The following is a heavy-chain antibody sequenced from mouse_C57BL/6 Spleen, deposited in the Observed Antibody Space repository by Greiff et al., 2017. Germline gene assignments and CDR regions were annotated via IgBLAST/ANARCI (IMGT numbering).Heavy chain of an antibody. CDR3: ARIYYGNMDY. D-gene: IGHD2-1*01. Sequence: EVQLVESEGGLVQPGSSMKLSCTASGFTFSDYYMAWVRQVPEKGLEWVANINYDGSSTYYLDSLKSRFIISRDNAKNILYLQMSSLKSEDTATYYCARIYYGNMDYWGQGTSVTVSS. J-gene: IGHJ4*01. CDR2: INYDGSST. V-gene: IGHV5-16*01. CDR1: GFTFSDYY.